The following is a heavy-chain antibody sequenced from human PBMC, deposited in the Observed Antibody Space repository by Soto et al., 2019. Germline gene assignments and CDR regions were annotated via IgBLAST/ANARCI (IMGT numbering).Heavy chain of an antibody. J-gene: IGHJ5*02. CDR3: ARDLSLTTPAPGELFRWFDP. CDR2: IYYSGST. D-gene: IGHD3-10*01. V-gene: IGHV4-31*03. Sequence: SETLSLTCTVSGGSISSGGYYWSWIRQHPGKGLEWIGYIYYSGSTYYNPSLKSRVTISVDTSKNQFSLKLSSVTAADTAVYYCARDLSLTTPAPGELFRWFDPWGQGTLVTVSS. CDR1: GGSISSGGYY.